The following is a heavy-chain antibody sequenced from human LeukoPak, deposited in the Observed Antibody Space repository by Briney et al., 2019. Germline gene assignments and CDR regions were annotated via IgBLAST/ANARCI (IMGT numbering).Heavy chain of an antibody. D-gene: IGHD1-26*01. Sequence: GSSGKVSCKASGGSFTSYDINWVRQATGQGLEWTGWVNAGHGNTKYSQKFQGRVSITRDTSASTAYMELSSLRSEDTAVYYCAREFRWDLYFDYWGQGTPVTVSS. V-gene: IGHV1-3*01. J-gene: IGHJ4*02. CDR3: AREFRWDLYFDY. CDR1: GGSFTSYD. CDR2: VNAGHGNT.